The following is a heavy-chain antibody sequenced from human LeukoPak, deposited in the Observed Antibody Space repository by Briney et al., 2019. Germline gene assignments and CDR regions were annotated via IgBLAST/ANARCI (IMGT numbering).Heavy chain of an antibody. CDR2: ISDSGDYT. D-gene: IGHD2-8*01. Sequence: GGSLRLSCAGSGFAFSSYAMSWVRQAPGQGLEWVSVISDSGDYTSYADSVRGRFTISRDNSRNTLYLQMISLRPEDTAVYYCAKDTSIGKYCTNGVCSPFDYWGQGTLVTVSS. V-gene: IGHV3-23*01. CDR3: AKDTSIGKYCTNGVCSPFDY. J-gene: IGHJ4*02. CDR1: GFAFSSYA.